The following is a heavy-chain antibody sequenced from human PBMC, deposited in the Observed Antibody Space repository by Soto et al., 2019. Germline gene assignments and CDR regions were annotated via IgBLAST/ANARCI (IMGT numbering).Heavy chain of an antibody. V-gene: IGHV5-10-1*01. D-gene: IGHD2-2*01. J-gene: IGHJ6*02. CDR1: GYSFTSYW. Sequence: PGESLKISCKGSGYSFTSYWISWVRQMPGKGLEWMGRIDPSDSYTNYSPSFQGHVTISADKSISTAYLQWGSLKASDTAMYYCASHESSNSSDYYHYYGMDVWGQGTTVTVSS. CDR2: IDPSDSYT. CDR3: ASHESSNSSDYYHYYGMDV.